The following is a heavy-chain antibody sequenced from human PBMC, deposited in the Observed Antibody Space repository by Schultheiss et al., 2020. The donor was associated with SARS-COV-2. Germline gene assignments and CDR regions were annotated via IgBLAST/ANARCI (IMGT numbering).Heavy chain of an antibody. CDR2: MYNDGSNT. D-gene: IGHD2-8*01. CDR3: ARGMTYYYGMDV. J-gene: IGHJ6*02. Sequence: GGSLRLSCAASGFTFSSSGMHWVRQAPGKGLEWVAFMYNDGSNTYYSDSVKGRFTISRDNSKNTLYLQMSSLRAEDTSIYYCARGMTYYYGMDVWGQGTTVTVSS. V-gene: IGHV3-33*01. CDR1: GFTFSSSG.